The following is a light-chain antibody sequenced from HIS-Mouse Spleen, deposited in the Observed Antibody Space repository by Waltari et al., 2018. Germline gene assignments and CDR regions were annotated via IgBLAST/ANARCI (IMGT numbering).Light chain of an antibody. CDR3: NSRDSSGNHVV. CDR2: GKN. CDR1: SLRSYY. J-gene: IGLJ2*01. Sequence: SSELTQDPAVSVALGQTVRITCQGDSLRSYYASWYQQKPGQAPVLFIYGKNNLPSGIPDRFSGSSSGNTASLTITGAQAEDEADYYCNSRDSSGNHVVFGGGTKLTVL. V-gene: IGLV3-19*01.